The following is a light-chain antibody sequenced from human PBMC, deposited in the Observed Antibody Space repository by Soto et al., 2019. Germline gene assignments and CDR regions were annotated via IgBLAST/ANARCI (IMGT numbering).Light chain of an antibody. V-gene: IGKV1-5*03. CDR1: QMISSS. CDR2: TAS. Sequence: DIQMAQSPSTLSASLIDIFTITCRSSQMISSSFAWYQQKPGKDPKLLIYTASSLESGVPSRFSASGSGTEFTLTISSLQPDDFATYYCQQYNSYPWTFGQGITVEIK. CDR3: QQYNSYPWT. J-gene: IGKJ1*01.